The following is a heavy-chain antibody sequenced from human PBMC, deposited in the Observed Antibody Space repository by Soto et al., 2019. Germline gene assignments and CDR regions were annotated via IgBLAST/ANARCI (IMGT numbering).Heavy chain of an antibody. CDR2: INAGNDNT. J-gene: IGHJ6*02. CDR3: ARYNWDARSYYGMDV. CDR1: GYIITSHD. Sequence: QVQLVQSGAEVRKPGASVKVSCKASGYIITSHDMHWVRQAPGQRLEWMGWINAGNDNTQFSQKFQGRVTITRDISASTVYMELTGLRFEDTVVYYCARYNWDARSYYGMDVWGQGTTVTVSS. V-gene: IGHV1-3*01. D-gene: IGHD1-20*01.